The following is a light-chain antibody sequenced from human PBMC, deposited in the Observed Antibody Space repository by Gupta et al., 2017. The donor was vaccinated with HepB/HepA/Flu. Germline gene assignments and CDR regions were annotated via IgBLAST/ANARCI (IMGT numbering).Light chain of an antibody. CDR1: QSFSSY. Sequence: EIVLTQSPATLSLSPGERATLSCRASQSFSSYLAWYQQKPGQAPSLLIYDAATRTTGIRARFSGSGTGSDFTLTLSSLEPEDLAVDNCQQRSNWPPAVTFGGGTKVEIK. CDR3: QQRSNWPPAVT. CDR2: DAA. J-gene: IGKJ4*01. V-gene: IGKV3-11*01.